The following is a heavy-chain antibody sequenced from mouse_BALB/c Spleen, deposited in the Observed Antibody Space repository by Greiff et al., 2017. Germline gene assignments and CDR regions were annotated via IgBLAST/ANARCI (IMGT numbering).Heavy chain of an antibody. CDR3: ASLMVTTLLNYAMDY. CDR1: GFSLTGYG. Sequence: VNLVESGPGLVAPSQSLSITCTVSGFSLTGYGVNWVRQPPGKGLEWLGMIWGDGSTDYNSALKSRLSISKDNSKSQVFLKMNSLQTDDTARYYCASLMVTTLLNYAMDYWGQGTSVTVSS. V-gene: IGHV2-6-7*01. J-gene: IGHJ4*01. CDR2: IWGDGST. D-gene: IGHD2-1*01.